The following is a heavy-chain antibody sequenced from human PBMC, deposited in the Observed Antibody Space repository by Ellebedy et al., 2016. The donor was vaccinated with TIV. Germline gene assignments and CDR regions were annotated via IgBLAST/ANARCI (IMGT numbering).Heavy chain of an antibody. CDR3: ARGHASGQHYYYGMDV. CDR1: GGTFSSYA. D-gene: IGHD3-3*01. CDR2: IIPIFGTA. Sequence: SVKVSCXASGGTFSSYAISWVRQAPGQGLEWMGGIIPIFGTANYAQKFQGRVTITADESTSTAYMELSSLRSEDTAVYYCARGHASGQHYYYGMDVWGQGTTVTVSS. V-gene: IGHV1-69*13. J-gene: IGHJ6*02.